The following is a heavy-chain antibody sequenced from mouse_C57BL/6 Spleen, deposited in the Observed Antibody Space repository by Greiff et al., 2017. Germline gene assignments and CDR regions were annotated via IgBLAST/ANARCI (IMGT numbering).Heavy chain of an antibody. CDR1: GYAFTNYL. V-gene: IGHV1-54*01. CDR3: ARQIYYDYDGY. CDR2: INPGSGGT. D-gene: IGHD2-4*01. J-gene: IGHJ3*01. Sequence: QVQLQQSGAELVRPGTSVKVSCKASGYAFTNYLIEWVKQRPGQGLEWIGVINPGSGGTNYNEKFKGKATLTADKSSSTAYMQLSSLTSEDSAVXFCARQIYYDYDGYWGQGTLVTVSA.